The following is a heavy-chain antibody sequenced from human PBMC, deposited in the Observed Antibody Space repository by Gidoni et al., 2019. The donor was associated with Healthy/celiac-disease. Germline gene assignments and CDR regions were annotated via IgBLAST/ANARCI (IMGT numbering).Heavy chain of an antibody. J-gene: IGHJ5*02. CDR1: GGSISSSSYS. Sequence: QLQLQESGPGLVKPSETLSLTCTVSGGSISSSSYSWGGIRQPPGKGLEWIGSIYYSGSTYYNPSLKSRVTISVDTSKNQFSLKLSSVTAADTAVYYCARDKGTCSGGSCYGGGWFDPWGQGTLVTVSS. D-gene: IGHD2-15*01. CDR2: IYYSGST. CDR3: ARDKGTCSGGSCYGGGWFDP. V-gene: IGHV4-39*07.